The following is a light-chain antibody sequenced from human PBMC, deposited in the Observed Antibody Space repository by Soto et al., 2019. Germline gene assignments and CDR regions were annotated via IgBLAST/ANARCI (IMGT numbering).Light chain of an antibody. CDR1: SSEVGNYNR. V-gene: IGLV2-18*01. J-gene: IGLJ2*01. Sequence: QSALTQPPSVSGSPGQSVTISCTGTSSEVGNYNRVSWYQQPPGTAPKLIIYEVNNRPSGVPDRFSGSKSGNTASLTISGLQAEDEANYFCSLYTTSTTRVVFGGGTKLTVL. CDR3: SLYTTSTTRVV. CDR2: EVN.